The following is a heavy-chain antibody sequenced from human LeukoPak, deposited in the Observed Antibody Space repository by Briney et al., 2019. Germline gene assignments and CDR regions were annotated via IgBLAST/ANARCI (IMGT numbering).Heavy chain of an antibody. J-gene: IGHJ4*02. V-gene: IGHV4-4*07. CDR3: ARGHPRDFDY. Sequence: SETLSLTCTVSGGSISSYYWSWIRQPAGKGLEWIGRIYTSGSTNYNPSLKSRVTIPLETSKNQFSLKLSPASAGDPCWYFFARGHPRDFDYCGQGTLV. CDR2: IYTSGST. CDR1: GGSISSYY.